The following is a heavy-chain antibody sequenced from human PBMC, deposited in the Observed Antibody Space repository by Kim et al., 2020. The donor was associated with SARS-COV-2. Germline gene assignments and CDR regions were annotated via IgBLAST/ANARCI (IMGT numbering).Heavy chain of an antibody. CDR1: GDSVSSNSAA. CDR2: TYYRSKWYT. CDR3: ARDRQRAGTGVDY. J-gene: IGHJ4*02. Sequence: SQTLSLTCDISGDSVSSNSAAWNWIRQSPSRGLEWLGRTYYRSKWYTDYALSVKGRITINPDTSKNQFSLQLNSVTHEDTAVYYCARDRQRAGTGVDYWGQATLVTVSS. V-gene: IGHV6-1*01. D-gene: IGHD6-19*01.